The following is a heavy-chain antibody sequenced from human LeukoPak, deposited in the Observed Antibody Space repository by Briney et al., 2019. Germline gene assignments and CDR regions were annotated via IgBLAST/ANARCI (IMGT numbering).Heavy chain of an antibody. CDR3: ARGSGSWYGDEGWFDP. D-gene: IGHD6-13*01. V-gene: IGHV4-34*01. J-gene: IGHJ5*02. CDR1: GGSFSGYY. CDR2: INHSGST. Sequence: SETLSLTCAVYGGSFSGYYWSWIRQPPGKGLEWIGEINHSGSTNYNPSLKSRVTISVDTSKNQFSLKLSSVTAADTTVYYCARGSGSWYGDEGWFDPWGQGTLVTVSS.